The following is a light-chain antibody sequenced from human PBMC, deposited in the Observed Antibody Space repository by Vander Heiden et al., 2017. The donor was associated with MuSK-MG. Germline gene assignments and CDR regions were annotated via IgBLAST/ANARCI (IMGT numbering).Light chain of an antibody. CDR2: AAS. J-gene: IGKJ1*01. Sequence: DIQMTQSSSSLSASVGNRVTITCRASQRISSYLNWYQQKPGKAPKLLIYAASSLQSGVPSRFSGSGSGPDFTLTISRLQPEDFATYYCQQSDSTPGTFGQGTKVEIK. V-gene: IGKV1-39*01. CDR3: QQSDSTPGT. CDR1: QRISSY.